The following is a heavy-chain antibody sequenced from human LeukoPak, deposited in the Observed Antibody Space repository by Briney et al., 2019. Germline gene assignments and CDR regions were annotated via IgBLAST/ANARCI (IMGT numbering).Heavy chain of an antibody. D-gene: IGHD1-26*01. CDR2: IIPIFGTA. Sequence: SVKVSCKASGGTFSSYAISWVRQAPGQGLEWMGGIIPIFGTANYAQKFQGRVTITADESTSTAYMELSSLRSEDTAVYYCAREGRELLSTYFDYWGQGTLVTVSS. J-gene: IGHJ4*02. V-gene: IGHV1-69*13. CDR1: GGTFSSYA. CDR3: AREGRELLSTYFDY.